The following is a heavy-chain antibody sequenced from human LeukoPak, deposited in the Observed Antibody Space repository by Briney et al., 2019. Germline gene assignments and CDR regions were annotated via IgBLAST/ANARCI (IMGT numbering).Heavy chain of an antibody. CDR3: ARVHGYSGYPVDY. D-gene: IGHD5-12*01. J-gene: IGHJ4*02. Sequence: SXXLSLTCAVYGGSFSGYYWSWIRQPPGKGLEWIGEINHSGSTNYNPSLKSRVTISVDTSKNQFSLKLSSVTAADTAVYYCARVHGYSGYPVDYWGQGTLVTVSS. CDR1: GGSFSGYY. V-gene: IGHV4-34*01. CDR2: INHSGST.